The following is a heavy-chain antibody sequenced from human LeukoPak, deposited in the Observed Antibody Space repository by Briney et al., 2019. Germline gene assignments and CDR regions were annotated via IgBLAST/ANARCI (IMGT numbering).Heavy chain of an antibody. V-gene: IGHV4-30-2*01. D-gene: IGHD3-10*01. CDR1: GGSISSGDYS. CDR3: ARDRGRSVGPNWFDP. J-gene: IGHJ5*02. CDR2: SYHSGST. Sequence: SQTLSLTCAVSGGSISSGDYSWSWIRQPPGKGLEWIGNSYHSGSTYYNPSLKSRVTISVDRSKNQFSLKLSSVTAADTAVYYCARDRGRSVGPNWFDPWGQGTLVTVAS.